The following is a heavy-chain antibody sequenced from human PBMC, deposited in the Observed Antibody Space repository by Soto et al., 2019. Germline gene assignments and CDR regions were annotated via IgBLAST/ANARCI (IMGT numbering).Heavy chain of an antibody. CDR2: INPGDGWI. CDR1: GYTFTNYY. CDR3: AREDRSTDH. Sequence: ASVKVSCKASGYTFTNYYIHWVRQAPGQGLEWMGLINPGDGWITYAQEFQGAVTMTRDTSTSTVYMELRSLIYNDTAFYYCAREDRSTDHWGQGTLVTVSS. V-gene: IGHV1-46*01. J-gene: IGHJ4*02.